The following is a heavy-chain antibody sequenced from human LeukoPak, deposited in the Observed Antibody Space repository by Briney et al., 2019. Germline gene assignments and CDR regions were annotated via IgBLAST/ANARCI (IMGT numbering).Heavy chain of an antibody. J-gene: IGHJ6*03. CDR2: IYYSGST. D-gene: IGHD2-2*02. CDR1: GGSISSGSYY. Sequence: SETLSLTCTVSGGSISSGSYYWSWIRQPPGKGLEWIGYIYYSGSTNYDPSLKRRVTISVDTSKNQFSLKLSSVTAADTAVYYCARDAVVPAAIPGWGYYYYMDVWGKGTTVTVSS. CDR3: ARDAVVPAAIPGWGYYYYMDV. V-gene: IGHV4-61*01.